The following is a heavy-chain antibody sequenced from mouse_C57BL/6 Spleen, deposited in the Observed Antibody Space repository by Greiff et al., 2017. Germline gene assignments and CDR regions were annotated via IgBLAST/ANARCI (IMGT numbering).Heavy chain of an antibody. D-gene: IGHD1-1*01. V-gene: IGHV1-69*01. J-gene: IGHJ2*01. Sequence: VQLQQPGAELVMPGASVKLSCKASGYTFTSYWMHWVKQRPGQGLEWIGEIDPSDSYTNYNQKFKGKSTLTVDKSSSTAYMQLSSLTSEDSAVYYCARCDYGHYFDYWGQGTTLTVSS. CDR1: GYTFTSYW. CDR2: IDPSDSYT. CDR3: ARCDYGHYFDY.